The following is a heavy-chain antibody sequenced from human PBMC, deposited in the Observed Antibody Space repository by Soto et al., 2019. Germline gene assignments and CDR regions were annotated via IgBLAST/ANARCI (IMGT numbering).Heavy chain of an antibody. CDR2: ISSSGSTI. Sequence: GGSLRLSCAASGFTFSDYYMSWIRQAPGKGLEWVSYISSSGSTIYYADSVKGRFTISRDNAKNSLYLQMNSMRAEDTAVYSCATGRAYGDSLGYYYYGMDVWGQGTTVTVSS. D-gene: IGHD4-17*01. CDR1: GFTFSDYY. J-gene: IGHJ6*02. V-gene: IGHV3-11*01. CDR3: ATGRAYGDSLGYYYYGMDV.